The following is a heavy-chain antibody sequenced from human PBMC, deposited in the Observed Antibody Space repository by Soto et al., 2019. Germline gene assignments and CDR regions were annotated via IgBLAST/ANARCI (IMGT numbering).Heavy chain of an antibody. V-gene: IGHV1-2*02. D-gene: IGHD1-26*01. CDR3: ARGVTDLGATPNYDDYYGMDV. CDR1: GYTFTGYY. Sequence: ASVLVSCKDSGYTFTGYYIHWVRQAPVQGLEWMGWINPNSGGTNYAQKFQGRVTMTRDTSIRTAYMELSRLRSDDTAVYYCARGVTDLGATPNYDDYYGMDVWGQGTTVNVSS. CDR2: INPNSGGT. J-gene: IGHJ6*02.